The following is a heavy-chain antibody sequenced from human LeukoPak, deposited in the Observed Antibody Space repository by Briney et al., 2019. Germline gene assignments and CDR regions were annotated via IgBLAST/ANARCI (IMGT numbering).Heavy chain of an antibody. CDR1: GFTFSNAW. Sequence: GASLRLSCAASGFTFSNAWMSWVRQAPGKGLEWVGRIKSKTDGGTTDYAAPVKGRFTISRDDSKNTLYLQMNSLKTEDTAVYYCTRGYSGYDSLDYWGQGTLVTVSS. CDR3: TRGYSGYDSLDY. J-gene: IGHJ4*02. D-gene: IGHD5-12*01. CDR2: IKSKTDGGTT. V-gene: IGHV3-15*01.